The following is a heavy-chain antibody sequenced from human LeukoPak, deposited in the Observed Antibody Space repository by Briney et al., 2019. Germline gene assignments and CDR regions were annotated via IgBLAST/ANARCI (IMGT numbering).Heavy chain of an antibody. Sequence: PSQTLSLTCTVSGGSISSGSYYWSWIRQPAGKGLEWIGSIYYSGSTYYNPSLKSRVTISVDTSKNQFSLKLSSVTAADTAVYYCARDKENGAFDIWGQGTMVTVSS. CDR2: IYYSGST. CDR3: ARDKENGAFDI. J-gene: IGHJ3*02. V-gene: IGHV4-39*07. CDR1: GGSISSGSYY.